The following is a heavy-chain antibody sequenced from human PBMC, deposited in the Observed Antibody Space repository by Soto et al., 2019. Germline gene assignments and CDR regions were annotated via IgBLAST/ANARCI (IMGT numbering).Heavy chain of an antibody. J-gene: IGHJ5*02. CDR3: AKLRFLEWAPGGFDP. Sequence: QVQLQESGPGLVKPSGTLSLTCAVSGGSISSNYWWSWVRQPPEKGLEWIGEIFHSGSTNYNPSLKSRLSISVDKSKNHFSLRLTSVTAADTAVYYCAKLRFLEWAPGGFDPWGQGTLVTVSS. D-gene: IGHD3-3*01. CDR1: GGSISSNYW. CDR2: IFHSGST. V-gene: IGHV4-4*02.